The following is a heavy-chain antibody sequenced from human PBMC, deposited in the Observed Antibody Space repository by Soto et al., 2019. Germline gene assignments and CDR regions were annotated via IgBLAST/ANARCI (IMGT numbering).Heavy chain of an antibody. D-gene: IGHD1-7*01. CDR2: IWYDGSNK. J-gene: IGHJ5*02. Sequence: GGSLRLSCAASGFTFSSHGMHWVRQAPGKGLEWVAVIWYDGSNKYYADSVKGRFTISRDNSKNTLYLQMNSLRAEDTAVYYCARGGTVPWFDPWGQGTLVTVSS. CDR1: GFTFSSHG. V-gene: IGHV3-33*01. CDR3: ARGGTVPWFDP.